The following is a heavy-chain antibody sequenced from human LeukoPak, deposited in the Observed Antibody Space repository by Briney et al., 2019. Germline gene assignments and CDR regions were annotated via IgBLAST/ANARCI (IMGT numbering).Heavy chain of an antibody. CDR1: GGSFSGYY. D-gene: IGHD3-22*01. CDR3: ARARYYDSSGYPVDAFDI. CDR2: INHSGST. V-gene: IGHV4-34*01. J-gene: IGHJ3*02. Sequence: SETLSLTCAVYGGSFSGYYWSWIRQPPGKGLEWIGEINHSGSTNYNPSLKSRVTISVDTSKNQFSLKLSSVTAADTAVYYCARARYYDSSGYPVDAFDIWGQGTMVTVSS.